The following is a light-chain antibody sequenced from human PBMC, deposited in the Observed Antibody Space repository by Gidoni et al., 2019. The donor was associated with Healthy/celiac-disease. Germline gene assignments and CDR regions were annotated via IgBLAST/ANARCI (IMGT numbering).Light chain of an antibody. CDR3: AAWDDSLNGSYV. V-gene: IGLV1-44*01. CDR1: SSNIGSNT. Sequence: QSVLPQPPSASGTPGPRVTTSCSGSSSNIGSNTVNWYQQLPGTAPKLLIYSNNQRLSGVPDRFSGSKSGTSASLAISGLQSEDEADYYCAAWDDSLNGSYVFGTGTKVTVL. CDR2: SNN. J-gene: IGLJ1*01.